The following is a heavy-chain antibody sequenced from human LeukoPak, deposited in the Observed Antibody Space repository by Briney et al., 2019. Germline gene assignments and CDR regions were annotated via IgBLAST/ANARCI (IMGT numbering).Heavy chain of an antibody. CDR1: GGSISSYY. CDR3: ARGGDPHYGMDV. J-gene: IGHJ6*02. CDR2: IYYSGST. V-gene: IGHV4-59*01. Sequence: NPSETLSLTCTVSGGSISSYYWSWIRQPPGKGLEWIGNIYYSGSTNYNPSRRSRVTISVDTSKNQCSLKLSSVTAADTAVYYCARGGDPHYGMDVWGQGTTVTVSS. D-gene: IGHD2-21*01.